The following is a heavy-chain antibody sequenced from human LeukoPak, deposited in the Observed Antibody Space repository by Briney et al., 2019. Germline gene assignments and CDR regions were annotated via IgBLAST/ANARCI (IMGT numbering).Heavy chain of an antibody. D-gene: IGHD1-26*01. J-gene: IGHJ4*02. V-gene: IGHV4-59*01. CDR1: GGSISSYY. CDR3: ARSWEPSFSFFDY. Sequence: SETLSLTCTVSGGSISSYYWSWIRQPPGKGLEWIGYIYYSGSTNYSPSLKSRVTISVDTSKNQFSLKLSSVTAADTAVYYCARSWEPSFSFFDYWGQGTLVTVSS. CDR2: IYYSGST.